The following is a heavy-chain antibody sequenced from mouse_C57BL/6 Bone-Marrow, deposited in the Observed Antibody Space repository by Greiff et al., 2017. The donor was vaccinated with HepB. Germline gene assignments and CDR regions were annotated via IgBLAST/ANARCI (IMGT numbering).Heavy chain of an antibody. V-gene: IGHV1-52*01. CDR2: IDPSDSET. D-gene: IGHD2-4*01. J-gene: IGHJ1*03. CDR3: ARSGYDYSYWYFDV. Sequence: QVQLQQPGAELVRPGSSVKLSCKASGYTFTSYWMHWVKQRPIQGLEWIGNIDPSDSETHYNQKFKDKATLTVDKSSSTAYMQLSSLTSEDSAVYYCARSGYDYSYWYFDVWGTGTTVTVSS. CDR1: GYTFTSYW.